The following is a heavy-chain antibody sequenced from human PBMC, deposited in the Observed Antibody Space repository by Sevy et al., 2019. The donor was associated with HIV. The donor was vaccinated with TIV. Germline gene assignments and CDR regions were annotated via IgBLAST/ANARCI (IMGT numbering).Heavy chain of an antibody. Sequence: GGSLRLSCAASGFTFSTYAMSWVRQAPGKGLEWVSGISGTYGNTYYADSVKGRFTISRDNSKNTLYLQMNSLRAEDTALYYCAKDLYYDTSLFDYWGQGIRVTVSS. D-gene: IGHD3-22*01. V-gene: IGHV3-23*01. CDR3: AKDLYYDTSLFDY. J-gene: IGHJ4*02. CDR1: GFTFSTYA. CDR2: ISGTYGNT.